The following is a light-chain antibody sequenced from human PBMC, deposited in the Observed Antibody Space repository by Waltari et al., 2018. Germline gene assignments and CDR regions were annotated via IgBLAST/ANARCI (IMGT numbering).Light chain of an antibody. CDR1: SGTFASSY. J-gene: IGLJ2*01. Sequence: NLMLIQPHSVSESPGKTVTISCTRSSGTFASSYVQWYQQRPGSAPTTVIYEDDQRPTWVPDRFSGSTDSSSNSASLTISGLKTEDEADYYCQSYDGSSPVVFGGGTKLTVL. V-gene: IGLV6-57*04. CDR2: EDD. CDR3: QSYDGSSPVV.